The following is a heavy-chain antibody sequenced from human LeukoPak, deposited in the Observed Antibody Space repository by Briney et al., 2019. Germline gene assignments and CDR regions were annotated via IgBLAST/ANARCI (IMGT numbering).Heavy chain of an antibody. J-gene: IGHJ4*02. V-gene: IGHV3-7*04. D-gene: IGHD6-19*01. CDR2: IKADGSEK. CDR1: AFTLSSYW. Sequence: PGRSLRLSCAASAFTLSSYWMSWVRQAPGKGLEWVASIKADGSEKYYVDSVKGRFTISRDNAQNSLYLQMNSLRAEDTAVYYCAKGRVAVSYWGQGTLVTVSS. CDR3: AKGRVAVSY.